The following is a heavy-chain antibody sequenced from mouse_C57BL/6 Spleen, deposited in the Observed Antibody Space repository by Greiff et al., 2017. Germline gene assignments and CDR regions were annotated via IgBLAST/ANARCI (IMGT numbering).Heavy chain of an antibody. CDR2: INPSNGGT. D-gene: IGHD3-3*01. CDR3: ARWGDFYWYFDD. CDR1: GYTFTSYW. V-gene: IGHV1-53*01. Sequence: QVQLQQPGTELVKPGASVKLSCKASGYTFTSYWMHWVKQRPGQGLEWIGNINPSNGGTNYNEKFKSKATLTVDKSPSTAYMQLSSLTSEDSAVFYCARWGDFYWYFDDWGTGTTVTVSS. J-gene: IGHJ1*03.